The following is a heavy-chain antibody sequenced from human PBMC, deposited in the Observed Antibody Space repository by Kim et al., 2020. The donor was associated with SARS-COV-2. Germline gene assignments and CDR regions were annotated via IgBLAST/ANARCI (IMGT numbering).Heavy chain of an antibody. J-gene: IGHJ4*02. CDR3: AKGQLGRSKVPPRVFDY. CDR1: GFTFSSYG. CDR2: ISYDGSNK. Sequence: GGSLRLSCAASGFTFSSYGMHWVRQAPGKGLEWVAVISYDGSNKYYADSVKGRFTISRDNSKNTLYLQMNSLRAEDTAVYYCAKGQLGRSKVPPRVFDYWGQGTLVTVSS. D-gene: IGHD3-16*01. V-gene: IGHV3-30*18.